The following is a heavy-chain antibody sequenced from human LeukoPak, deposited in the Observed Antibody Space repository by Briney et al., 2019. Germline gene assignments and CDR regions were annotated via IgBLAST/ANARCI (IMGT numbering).Heavy chain of an antibody. V-gene: IGHV3-9*01. J-gene: IGHJ4*02. Sequence: GGSLRLSCAVSGFSFDDYAMHWVRRVPGKGLEWVSGISWNSGTKDYVASVKGRFTISRDNAKNSLYLQMNSLRPEDTALYFCAKAQTGYSYGYYFDSWGQGSLVTVSS. D-gene: IGHD5-18*01. CDR3: AKAQTGYSYGYYFDS. CDR1: GFSFDDYA. CDR2: ISWNSGTK.